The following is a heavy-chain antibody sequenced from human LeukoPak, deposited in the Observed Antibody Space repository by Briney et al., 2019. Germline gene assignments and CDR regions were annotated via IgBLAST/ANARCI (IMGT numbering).Heavy chain of an antibody. CDR3: ARDPVIGATSKRVHGGLDY. D-gene: IGHD2-21*01. Sequence: PGGSLRLSCAASGFPLSDYFMNWVRQTPERGLEWLAYISGSGYVIDYEDSVKGRFIIPRDNAKNSLYLQVHSLRAEDTAVYYCARDPVIGATSKRVHGGLDYWGQGTLVTVSS. V-gene: IGHV3-11*01. J-gene: IGHJ4*02. CDR1: GFPLSDYF. CDR2: ISGSGYVI.